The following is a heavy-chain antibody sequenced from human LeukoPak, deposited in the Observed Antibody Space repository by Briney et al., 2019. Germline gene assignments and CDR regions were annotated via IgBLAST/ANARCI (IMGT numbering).Heavy chain of an antibody. CDR3: ARDQRGTRPYHFDY. Sequence: PGGSLRLPCAASGFTFSSYAMSWVRQAPGKGLEWVSVIYSGGSTYYADSVKGRFTISRDNSKNTLYLQMNSLRAEDTAVYYCARDQRGTRPYHFDYWGQGTLVTVSS. V-gene: IGHV3-66*02. D-gene: IGHD2-2*01. J-gene: IGHJ4*02. CDR1: GFTFSSYA. CDR2: IYSGGST.